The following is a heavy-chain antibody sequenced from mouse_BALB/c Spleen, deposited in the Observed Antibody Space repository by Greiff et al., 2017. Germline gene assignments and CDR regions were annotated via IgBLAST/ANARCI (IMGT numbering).Heavy chain of an antibody. Sequence: EVQLQQSGAELVRSGASVKLSCTASGFNIKDYYMHWVKQRPEQGLEWIGWIDPENGDTEYAPKFQGKATMTADTSSNTAYLQLSSLTSEDTAVYYCNFIYYGYDSFAYWGQGTLVTVSA. V-gene: IGHV14-4*02. CDR2: IDPENGDT. D-gene: IGHD2-2*01. CDR3: NFIYYGYDSFAY. J-gene: IGHJ3*01. CDR1: GFNIKDYY.